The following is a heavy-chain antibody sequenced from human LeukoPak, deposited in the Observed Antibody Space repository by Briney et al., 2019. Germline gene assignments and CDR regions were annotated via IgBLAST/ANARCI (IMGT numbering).Heavy chain of an antibody. J-gene: IGHJ3*02. CDR1: GGSISIYY. Sequence: SETLSLTCTVTGGSISIYYWSWIRQPPGKGLEWIGYTYNSGSTNYNPSLKSRVSISVDTSKNQFSLKLSSVTAADTAVYYCARDFRGSVDAFDIWGQGTMVAVSS. CDR3: ARDFRGSVDAFDI. CDR2: TYNSGST. V-gene: IGHV4-59*01.